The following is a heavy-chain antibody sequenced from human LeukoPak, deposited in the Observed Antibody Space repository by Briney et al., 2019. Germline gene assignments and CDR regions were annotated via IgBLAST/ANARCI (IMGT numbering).Heavy chain of an antibody. D-gene: IGHD3-3*01. CDR3: AKDLGTITIFGVVIRSYYYGMDV. CDR2: ISGSGGNT. J-gene: IGHJ6*02. Sequence: GGSLRLSCAASGFTFSSYAMSWIRQAPGKGLEWVSGISGSGGNTFYADSVKGRFTISRDNSKNTLYLQMNSLRAEDTAVYYCAKDLGTITIFGVVIRSYYYGMDVWGQGTTVTVSS. V-gene: IGHV3-23*01. CDR1: GFTFSSYA.